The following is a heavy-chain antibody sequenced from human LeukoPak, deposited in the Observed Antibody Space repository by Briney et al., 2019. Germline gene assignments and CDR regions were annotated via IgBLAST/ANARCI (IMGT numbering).Heavy chain of an antibody. J-gene: IGHJ5*02. V-gene: IGHV1-69*13. Sequence: SVKVSFKASGGPFSSYAISWVRPAPGQGLEWMGGIIPIFGTANYAQKFQGRVTITADESTSTAYMELSSLRSEDTAVYYCASGDYSYNWFDPWGQGTLVTVSS. CDR1: GGPFSSYA. D-gene: IGHD4-17*01. CDR3: ASGDYSYNWFDP. CDR2: IIPIFGTA.